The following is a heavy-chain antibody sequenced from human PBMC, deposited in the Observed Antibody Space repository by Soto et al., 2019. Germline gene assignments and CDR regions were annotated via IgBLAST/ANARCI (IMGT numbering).Heavy chain of an antibody. Sequence: GASVKVSCKASGYTFTSYGISWVRQAPGQGLEWMGWISAYNGNTNYAQKLQGRVTMTTDTSTSTAYVELRSLRSDDTAVYYCARDWGIQHADYWGQGTLVTVSS. V-gene: IGHV1-18*01. CDR1: GYTFTSYG. CDR3: ARDWGIQHADY. J-gene: IGHJ4*02. CDR2: ISAYNGNT. D-gene: IGHD3-16*01.